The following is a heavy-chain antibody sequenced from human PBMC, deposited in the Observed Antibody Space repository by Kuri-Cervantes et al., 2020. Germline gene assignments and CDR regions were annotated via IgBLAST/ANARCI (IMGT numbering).Heavy chain of an antibody. CDR1: GGSISSGSYY. CDR2: IYTSGST. J-gene: IGHJ5*02. D-gene: IGHD2-2*01. CDR3: ARVVPADRAFDP. Sequence: SETLSLTCTVSGGSISSGSYYWSWIRQPAGKGLEWIGRIYTSGSTNYNPSLKSRVTISVDTSKDQFSLKLSSVTAADTAVYYCARVVPADRAFDPWGQGTLVTVSS. V-gene: IGHV4-61*02.